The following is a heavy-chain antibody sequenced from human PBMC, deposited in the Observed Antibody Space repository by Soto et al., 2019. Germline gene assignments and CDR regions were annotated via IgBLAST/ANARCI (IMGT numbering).Heavy chain of an antibody. CDR3: AREGIAVAGPKRNAFDI. Sequence: PSPTLSLTCAISGDSVSSNSAAWNWIRQSPSRGLEWLGRTYYRSKWYNDYAVSVKSRITINPDTSKNQFSLQLNSVTPEDTAVYYCAREGIAVAGPKRNAFDIWGQGTMVTVSS. CDR1: GDSVSSNSAA. CDR2: TYYRSKWYN. D-gene: IGHD6-19*01. V-gene: IGHV6-1*01. J-gene: IGHJ3*02.